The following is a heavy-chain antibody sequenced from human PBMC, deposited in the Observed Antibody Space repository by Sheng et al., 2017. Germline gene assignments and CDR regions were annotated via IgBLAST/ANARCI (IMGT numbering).Heavy chain of an antibody. Sequence: QVQLVESGGGVVQPGRSLRLSCAASGFTFSSYAMHWVRQAPGKGLEWVAVISYDGSNKYYADSVKGRFTISRDNSKNTLYLQMNSLRAEDTAVYYCARDSIVVVPAAMEVDSFDPWGQGTLVTVSS. CDR2: ISYDGSNK. CDR3: ARDSIVVVPAAMEVDSFDP. V-gene: IGHV3-30*01. J-gene: IGHJ5*02. CDR1: GFTFSSYA. D-gene: IGHD2-2*01.